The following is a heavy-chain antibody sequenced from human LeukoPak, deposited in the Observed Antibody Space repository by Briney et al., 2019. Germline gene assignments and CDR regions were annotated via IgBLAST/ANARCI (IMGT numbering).Heavy chain of an antibody. J-gene: IGHJ4*02. V-gene: IGHV4-30-4*08. Sequence: SQTLSLTCTVSSGSISSGNYYWSWIRQPPGKGLEWIGYIYYSGSTYYNPSLRSRVTISVDTSKNQFSLNLSSVTAADTAVYYCARATVTTALFDYWGQGTLVTVSS. D-gene: IGHD4-17*01. CDR1: SGSISSGNYY. CDR2: IYYSGST. CDR3: ARATVTTALFDY.